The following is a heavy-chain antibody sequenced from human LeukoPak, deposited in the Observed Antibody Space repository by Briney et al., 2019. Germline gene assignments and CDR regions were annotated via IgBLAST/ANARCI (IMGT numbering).Heavy chain of an antibody. CDR1: EGTFSSYA. V-gene: IGHV1-69*01. CDR2: IIPIFGTA. D-gene: IGHD1-1*01. CDR3: ARELERRVDAFDI. J-gene: IGHJ3*02. Sequence: SVKVSCKASEGTFSSYAISWVRQAPGQGLEWMGGIIPIFGTANYAQKFQGRVTITADESTSTVYMELSSLRSEDTAVYYCARELERRVDAFDIWGQGTMVTVSS.